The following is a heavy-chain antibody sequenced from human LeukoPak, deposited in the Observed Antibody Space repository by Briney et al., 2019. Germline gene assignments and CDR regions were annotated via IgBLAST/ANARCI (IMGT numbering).Heavy chain of an antibody. Sequence: SETLSLTCTVSGGSISSYYWSWIRQPAGKGLEWIGRIYTSGSTNYNPSLKSRATMSVDTSKNQFSLKLSSVTAADTAVYYCAREGRYFDWLPYYFDYWGQGTLVTVSS. V-gene: IGHV4-4*07. CDR3: AREGRYFDWLPYYFDY. CDR2: IYTSGST. J-gene: IGHJ4*02. CDR1: GGSISSYY. D-gene: IGHD3-9*01.